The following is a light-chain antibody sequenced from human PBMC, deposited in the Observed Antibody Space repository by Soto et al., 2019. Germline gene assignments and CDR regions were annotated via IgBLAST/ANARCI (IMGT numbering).Light chain of an antibody. Sequence: AIRMTQSPSSFSAAVGDRVTITCRASQGISSYLAWYQQKPGKAPKLLIYAASTLQSGVPSRFSGSGSGTDFTLTISSLQPEDFATYYCQQCYSYPRTFGEGTKVEIK. CDR2: AAS. J-gene: IGKJ1*01. V-gene: IGKV1-8*01. CDR3: QQCYSYPRT. CDR1: QGISSY.